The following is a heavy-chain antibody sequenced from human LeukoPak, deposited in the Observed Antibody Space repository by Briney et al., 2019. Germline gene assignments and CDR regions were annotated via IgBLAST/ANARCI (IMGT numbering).Heavy chain of an antibody. D-gene: IGHD2-15*01. CDR2: IYHSGST. CDR1: GGSISSSSYY. V-gene: IGHV4-39*01. Sequence: SETLSLTCTVSGGSISSSSYYWGWIRQPPGKGLEWIGSIYHSGSTYYNPSLKSRVTISVDTSKNRFSLKLSSVTAADTAVYYCASIYCSGGSCHSKWYFDLWGRGTLVTVSS. CDR3: ASIYCSGGSCHSKWYFDL. J-gene: IGHJ2*01.